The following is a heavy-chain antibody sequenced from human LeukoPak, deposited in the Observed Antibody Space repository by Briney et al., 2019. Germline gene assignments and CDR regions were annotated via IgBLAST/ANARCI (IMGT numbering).Heavy chain of an antibody. Sequence: GGSLRLSCVASGFALSNYNMHWVRQAPGKGLEWISYISGSGSTIYYADPVRGRFTISRDNARNSLYLQMNSLGAEDTAMYYCARGLHFTLSGWYFGLWGRRTLVTVSS. V-gene: IGHV3-48*01. CDR1: GFALSNYN. CDR2: ISGSGSTI. D-gene: IGHD3-3*02. J-gene: IGHJ2*01. CDR3: ARGLHFTLSGWYFGL.